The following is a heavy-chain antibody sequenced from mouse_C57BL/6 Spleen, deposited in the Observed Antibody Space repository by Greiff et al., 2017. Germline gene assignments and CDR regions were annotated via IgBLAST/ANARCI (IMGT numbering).Heavy chain of an antibody. CDR3: AREEVLRPFDY. D-gene: IGHD1-2*01. CDR1: GYTFTSYW. Sequence: VQLQQPGAELVRPGSSVKLSCKASGYTFTSYWMHWVKQRPIQGLEWIGNIDPSDSETHYNQKFKDKATLTVDKSSSTAYMQLSSLTSEDSAVYYCAREEVLRPFDYWGQGTTLTVSS. J-gene: IGHJ2*01. CDR2: IDPSDSET. V-gene: IGHV1-52*01.